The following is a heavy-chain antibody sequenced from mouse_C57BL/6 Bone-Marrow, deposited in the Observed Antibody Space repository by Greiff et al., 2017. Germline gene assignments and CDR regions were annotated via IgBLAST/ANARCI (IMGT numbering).Heavy chain of an antibody. J-gene: IGHJ4*01. D-gene: IGHD2-5*01. Sequence: VQLQQSGPGLVQPSQSLSITCTVSGFSLTSYGVHWVRQSPGKGLEWLGVIWSGGSTDYNAAFISRLSISKDNSKSQVFFKMNSLQADDTAIYYCARMDYYSNLYAMDYWGQGTSVTVSS. CDR3: ARMDYYSNLYAMDY. CDR1: GFSLTSYG. CDR2: IWSGGST. V-gene: IGHV2-2*01.